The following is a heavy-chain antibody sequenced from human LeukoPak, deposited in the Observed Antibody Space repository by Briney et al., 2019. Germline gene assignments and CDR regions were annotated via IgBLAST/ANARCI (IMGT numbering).Heavy chain of an antibody. D-gene: IGHD3-10*01. CDR1: GFTFSSYA. Sequence: PGGSLRLSCAASGFTFSSYAMHWVRQAPGKGLEWVAVISYDGSNKYYADSVKGRFTISRDNSKNTLYLQMNSLRAEDTAVYYCARDNIRITMVRGVPYGRFDNWGQGTLVTVSS. CDR3: ARDNIRITMVRGVPYGRFDN. J-gene: IGHJ4*02. V-gene: IGHV3-30-3*01. CDR2: ISYDGSNK.